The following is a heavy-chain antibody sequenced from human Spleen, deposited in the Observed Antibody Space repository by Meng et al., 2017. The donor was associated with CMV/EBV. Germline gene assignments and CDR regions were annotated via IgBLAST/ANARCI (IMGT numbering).Heavy chain of an antibody. CDR2: VSWNGSRT. CDR1: GFTFSNSD. J-gene: IGHJ4*02. CDR3: ARGGVIYY. D-gene: IGHD3-10*01. V-gene: IGHV3-19*01. Sequence: GESLKISCAASGFTFSNSDMNWVRQAPGKGLEWVSGVSWNGSRTHYADSVKGRFTVSRDNAKSSLHLHMNSLRAEDTAVYYCARGGVIYYWGQGTLVTVSS.